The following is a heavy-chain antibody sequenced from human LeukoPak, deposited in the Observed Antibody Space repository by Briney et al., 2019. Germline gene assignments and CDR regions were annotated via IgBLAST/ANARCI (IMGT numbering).Heavy chain of an antibody. D-gene: IGHD2-2*01. CDR1: GFTFSRCS. CDR3: ARDALVPAALRSDAFDI. Sequence: GGSLRLSCAASGFTFSRCSMSWVRQAPGKGLEWVAYITQDGSEKYYVDSVKGRFTISRDNSKNTLYLQMNSLGAEDTAVYYCARDALVPAALRSDAFDIWGQGAMVTVSS. J-gene: IGHJ3*02. V-gene: IGHV3-7*01. CDR2: ITQDGSEK.